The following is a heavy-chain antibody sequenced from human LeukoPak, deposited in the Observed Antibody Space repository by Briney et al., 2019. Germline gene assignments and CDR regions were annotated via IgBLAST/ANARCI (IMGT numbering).Heavy chain of an antibody. CDR1: GFTFSSYA. V-gene: IGHV3-30-3*01. J-gene: IGHJ4*02. CDR2: ISYDGSNK. D-gene: IGHD5-24*01. Sequence: GGSLRLSCAASGFTFSSYAMSWVRQAPGKGLEWVAVISYDGSNKYYADSVKGRFTISRDNSKNTLYLQMNSLRAEDTAVYYCARDPMGDGYNYFDYWGQGTLVTVSS. CDR3: ARDPMGDGYNYFDY.